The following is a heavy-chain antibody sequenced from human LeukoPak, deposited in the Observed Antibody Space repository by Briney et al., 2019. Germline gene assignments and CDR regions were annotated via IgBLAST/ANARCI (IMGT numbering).Heavy chain of an antibody. Sequence: ASVSVSCKASGYTFTRYGLSWVRPAPGQGLEWMGWISAYNGNTHYPQKLQDRVTMTTDTSPSTAYIELRSLRSDDTAVYYCARDLLYRSGGSCYSLDAFDIWGQGTIVTVSS. CDR2: ISAYNGNT. V-gene: IGHV1-18*04. CDR3: ARDLLYRSGGSCYSLDAFDI. D-gene: IGHD2-15*01. CDR1: GYTFTRYG. J-gene: IGHJ3*02.